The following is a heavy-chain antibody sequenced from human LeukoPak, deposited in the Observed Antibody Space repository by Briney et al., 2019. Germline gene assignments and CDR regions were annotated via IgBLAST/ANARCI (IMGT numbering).Heavy chain of an antibody. J-gene: IGHJ6*03. CDR1: GFTFSSYA. CDR2: VSGSGGNT. Sequence: GGSLRLSCAASGFTFSSYAMSWVRQAPGKGLEWVSGVSGSGGNTNYADSVKGRFTISRDNSKNTVYLQMNSLRAEDTAVYYCAKSRAVNPSDMDVWGKGTTVTVSS. D-gene: IGHD4-11*01. V-gene: IGHV3-23*01. CDR3: AKSRAVNPSDMDV.